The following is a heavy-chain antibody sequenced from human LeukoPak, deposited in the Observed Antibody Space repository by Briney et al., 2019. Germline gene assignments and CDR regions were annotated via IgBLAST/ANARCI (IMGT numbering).Heavy chain of an antibody. CDR3: ATHPEGFTTASFDY. D-gene: IGHD3-22*01. V-gene: IGHV4-34*01. J-gene: IGHJ4*02. Sequence: SETLSLTCAVYGGSFSGYYWSWIRQPPGKGLEWIGEINHSGSTNYNTSLKSRVTISVDTSKNQFSLKLSSVTAADTAVYYCATHPEGFTTASFDYWGQGTLVTVSS. CDR1: GGSFSGYY. CDR2: INHSGST.